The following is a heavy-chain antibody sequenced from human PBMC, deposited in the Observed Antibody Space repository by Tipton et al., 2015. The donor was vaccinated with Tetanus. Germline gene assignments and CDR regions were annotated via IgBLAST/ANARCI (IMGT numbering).Heavy chain of an antibody. CDR2: IKSQTDGGTT. Sequence: GSLRLSCAASGFTFSDAWMSWVRQAPGKGLEWVGHIKSQTDGGTTNFAAAVKGRFTISRDDSKNTLTLQLNRLKSEDTAVYYCATDRRVRSRIPSFDYWGQGTLVTVSS. V-gene: IGHV3-15*01. D-gene: IGHD1-14*01. CDR1: GFTFSDAW. J-gene: IGHJ4*02. CDR3: ATDRRVRSRIPSFDY.